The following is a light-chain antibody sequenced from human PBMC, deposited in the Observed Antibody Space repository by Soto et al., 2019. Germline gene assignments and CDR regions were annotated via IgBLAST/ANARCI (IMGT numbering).Light chain of an antibody. J-gene: IGKJ4*01. Sequence: DIQMTQSPSSLSASVGDRVSITCRASQVIRNDLGWYQQKPGKAPKRLIYAAYTLQSGVPSRFSGCGSGTEFTLTISSLQAEDFVTYFCQQTYSFPLTFGGGTKVDIK. CDR3: QQTYSFPLT. CDR2: AAY. CDR1: QVIRND. V-gene: IGKV1-17*01.